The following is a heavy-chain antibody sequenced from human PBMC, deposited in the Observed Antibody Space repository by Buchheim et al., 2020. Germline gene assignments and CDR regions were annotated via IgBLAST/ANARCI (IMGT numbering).Heavy chain of an antibody. CDR1: GFTFSSYA. CDR2: ISYDGSNK. D-gene: IGHD6-19*01. J-gene: IGHJ4*02. CDR3: ASTVIAVAGIGYFDH. Sequence: QVQLVESGGGVVQPGRSLRLSCAASGFTFSSYAMHWVRQAPGKGLEWVAVISYDGSNKYYADSVKGRFTIPRDNSTNTLYLQMNSLRAEDTAVYYCASTVIAVAGIGYFDHWGQGTL. V-gene: IGHV3-30-3*01.